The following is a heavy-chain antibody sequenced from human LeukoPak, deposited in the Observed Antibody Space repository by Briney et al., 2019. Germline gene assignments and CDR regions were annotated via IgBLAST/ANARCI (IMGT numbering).Heavy chain of an antibody. D-gene: IGHD3-22*01. V-gene: IGHV4-4*07. J-gene: IGHJ3*02. CDR1: GGSISSYY. CDR3: ARVAYYYDSSGYRGAFDI. Sequence: SETLSLTCTVSGGSISSYYWSWIRQPAGKGLEWIGRIYTSGSTNYNPSLKSRDTMSVDTSKNQFSLKLSSVTAADTAVYYCARVAYYYDSSGYRGAFDIWGQGTMVTVSS. CDR2: IYTSGST.